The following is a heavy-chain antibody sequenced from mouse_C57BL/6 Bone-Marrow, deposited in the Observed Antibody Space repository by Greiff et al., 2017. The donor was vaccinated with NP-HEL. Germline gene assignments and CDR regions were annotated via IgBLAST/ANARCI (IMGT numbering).Heavy chain of an antibody. V-gene: IGHV1-52*01. CDR3: ARSITTVVGDY. CDR2: IDPSDSET. CDR1: GYTFTSYW. J-gene: IGHJ2*01. D-gene: IGHD1-1*01. Sequence: QVQLQQPGAELVRPGSSVKLSCKASGYTFTSYWMHWVKQRPIQGLEWIGNIDPSDSETHYNQKFKDKATLTVDKSSSTAYMQRSSLTSEDSAVYYCARSITTVVGDYWGQGTTLTVSS.